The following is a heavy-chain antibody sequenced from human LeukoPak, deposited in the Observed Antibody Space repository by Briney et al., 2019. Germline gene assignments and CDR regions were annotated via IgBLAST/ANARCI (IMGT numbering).Heavy chain of an antibody. CDR3: ARDKKVVEISSGFDP. D-gene: IGHD2-15*01. J-gene: IGHJ5*02. V-gene: IGHV3-23*01. CDR1: GFTFNNYA. CDR2: ISGSGHVT. Sequence: GGSLRLSCAASGFTFNNYAMTWVRQAPGKGVEWVSTISGSGHVTYHADSVKGRFTISRDNSKNTLCLQMNSLRAEDTAIYYCARDKKVVEISSGFDPWGQGALVTVSS.